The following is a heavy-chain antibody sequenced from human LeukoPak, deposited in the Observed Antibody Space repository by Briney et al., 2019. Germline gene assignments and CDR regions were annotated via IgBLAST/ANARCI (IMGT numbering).Heavy chain of an antibody. Sequence: GGSLRLSCAASGFTFSSYGMHWVRQAPGKGLEWVAFIRYDGSNKYYADSVKGRFTISRDNSKNTLYLQMNSLRAEDTAVYYCAKDPISDSWSGYYTPYFDYWGQGTLVTVSS. CDR1: GFTFSSYG. J-gene: IGHJ4*02. D-gene: IGHD3-3*01. V-gene: IGHV3-30*02. CDR2: IRYDGSNK. CDR3: AKDPISDSWSGYYTPYFDY.